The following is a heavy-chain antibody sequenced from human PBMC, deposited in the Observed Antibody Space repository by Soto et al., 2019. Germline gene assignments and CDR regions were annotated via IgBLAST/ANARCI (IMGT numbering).Heavy chain of an antibody. CDR2: INHSGST. V-gene: IGHV4-34*01. CDR1: GGSFSGYY. J-gene: IGHJ4*02. D-gene: IGHD3-10*01. CDR3: ARGVRAKELLPPGRKGRYLDY. Sequence: QVQLQQWGAGLLKPSETLSLTCAVYGGSFSGYYWSWIRQPPGKGLEWIGEINHSGSTNYNPSLKSRVTIPVDTSKSQIPLKLSSVTAADTAVYYWARGVRAKELLPPGRKGRYLDYWGPGNLVTVSS.